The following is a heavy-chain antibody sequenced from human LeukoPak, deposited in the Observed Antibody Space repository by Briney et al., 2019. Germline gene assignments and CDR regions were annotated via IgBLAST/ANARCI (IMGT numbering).Heavy chain of an antibody. J-gene: IGHJ3*01. CDR1: GYTFTAYA. CDR3: AREDPGGAFDF. V-gene: IGHV1-18*01. CDR2: ISTLNGNA. D-gene: IGHD3-16*01. Sequence: ASVKVSCKASGYTFTAYAISGVRQAPGQGLEWMGWISTLNGNADYAQRFKGRVTMTADTSTATAFMDLRTLRSDDSAVYYCAREDPGGAFDFWGQGTLVTVSS.